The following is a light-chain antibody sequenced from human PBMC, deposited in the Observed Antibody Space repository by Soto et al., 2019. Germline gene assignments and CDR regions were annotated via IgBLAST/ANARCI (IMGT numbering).Light chain of an antibody. CDR1: QSVSSY. CDR3: QQYNNWPWT. V-gene: IGKV3-11*01. J-gene: IGKJ1*01. Sequence: EIVLTQSPATLSLSPGERATLSCRASQSVSSYLAWYQQKPGQAPRLLISGTSSRATGIPDRFSGSGAGTDFTLTISSLEPEDFAVYYCQQYNNWPWTFGQGTKVDIK. CDR2: GTS.